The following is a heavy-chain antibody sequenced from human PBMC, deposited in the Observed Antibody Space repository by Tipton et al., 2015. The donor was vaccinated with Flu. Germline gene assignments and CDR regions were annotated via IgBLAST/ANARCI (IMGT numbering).Heavy chain of an antibody. CDR3: AREGDGSSYDSSASDAFDM. D-gene: IGHD3-22*01. CDR1: GDSISSGTHY. Sequence: TLSLTCTVSGDSISSGTHYWSWIRQPAGKGLEWIGRIYTSGSTNYNPSLKTRVTISVDTSKNQFSLKLSSVTAADTAVYYCAREGDGSSYDSSASDAFDMWGQGTMVTVSS. J-gene: IGHJ3*02. V-gene: IGHV4-61*02. CDR2: IYTSGST.